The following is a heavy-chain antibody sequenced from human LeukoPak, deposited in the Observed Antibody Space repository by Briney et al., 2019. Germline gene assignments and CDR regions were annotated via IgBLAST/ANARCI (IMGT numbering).Heavy chain of an antibody. V-gene: IGHV3-33*08. Sequence: GGSLRLSCSASGXTFTSYEMNWVRQAPGKGLEWVAVIWYDGSIKYYAESVKGRFTISRDNSKNTLYLQMNSLRADDTAVYYCARIGCSGGSCRGYYFYGMDVWGQGTTVTVS. D-gene: IGHD2-15*01. CDR3: ARIGCSGGSCRGYYFYGMDV. J-gene: IGHJ6*02. CDR1: GXTFTSYE. CDR2: IWYDGSIK.